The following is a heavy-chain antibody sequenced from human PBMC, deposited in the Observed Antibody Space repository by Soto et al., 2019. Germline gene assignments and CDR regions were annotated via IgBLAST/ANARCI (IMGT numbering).Heavy chain of an antibody. CDR3: ARDPPRWLERPYY. V-gene: IGHV3-7*05. CDR1: GFTFSSYW. Sequence: GGSLRLSCAASGFTFSSYWMSWVRQAPGKGLEWVANIKQDGSEKYYVDSVKGRFTISRDNAKNSLYLQMNSLRAEDTAVYYCARDPPRWLERPYYWGQGTLVTVSS. D-gene: IGHD1-1*01. J-gene: IGHJ4*02. CDR2: IKQDGSEK.